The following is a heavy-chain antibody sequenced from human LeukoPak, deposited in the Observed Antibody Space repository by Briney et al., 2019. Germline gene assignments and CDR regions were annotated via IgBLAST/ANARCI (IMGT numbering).Heavy chain of an antibody. CDR1: GFTFSSYA. CDR3: ASSKYDFWSGYINYYYGMDV. V-gene: IGHV3-64*01. CDR2: ISSNGGST. Sequence: GGSLRLSCAASGFTFSSYAMRWVRQAPGKGLEYVSAISSNGGSTYYANSVKGRFTISRDNSKNTLYLQMGSLRAEDMAVYYCASSKYDFWSGYINYYYGMDVWGQGTTVTVSS. D-gene: IGHD3-3*01. J-gene: IGHJ6*02.